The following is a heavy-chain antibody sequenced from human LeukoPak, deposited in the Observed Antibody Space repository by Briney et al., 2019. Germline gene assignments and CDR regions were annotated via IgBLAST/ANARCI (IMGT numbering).Heavy chain of an antibody. J-gene: IGHJ4*02. CDR3: ARSLWPEDY. D-gene: IGHD3-10*01. CDR2: IKQDGSEK. CDR1: GFTFNSYW. Sequence: HAGGSLRLSCAASGFTFNSYWMSWVRQAPGKGLEWVANIKQDGSEKYYVDSVKGRFTISRDNAQTSVYLQMNSLRAEDTAVYYCARSLWPEDYWGQGTLVTVSS. V-gene: IGHV3-7*01.